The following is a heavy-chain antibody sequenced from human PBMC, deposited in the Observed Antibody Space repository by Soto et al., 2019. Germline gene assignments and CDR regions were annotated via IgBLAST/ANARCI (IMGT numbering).Heavy chain of an antibody. V-gene: IGHV5-51*01. CDR3: ARQGSNGAYYYYGMDV. D-gene: IGHD2-8*01. Sequence: HGESLKISCKGSGYRFSIYWIAWVRQMPGKGLEWMGIIYPGDSDTIYSPSFQGQVTFSADKSTSTAYLQWSSLKASDTAMYYCARQGSNGAYYYYGMDVWGQGTTVTVSS. CDR2: IYPGDSDT. CDR1: GYRFSIYW. J-gene: IGHJ6*02.